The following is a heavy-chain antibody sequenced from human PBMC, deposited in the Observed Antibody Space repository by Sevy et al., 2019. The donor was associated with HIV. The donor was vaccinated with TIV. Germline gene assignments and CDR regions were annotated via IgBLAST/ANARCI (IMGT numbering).Heavy chain of an antibody. D-gene: IGHD4-4*01. V-gene: IGHV3-15*01. CDR1: GITFSSAW. CDR2: IKSETDGGAA. CDR3: TTDLGFYRSK. Sequence: GGSLRISCAASGITFSSAWMSWVRLVPGKGLEWLGRIKSETDGGAADYAAAVKGRFTISRDDSKETLYLQLNSLKTEDTAVYYCTTDLGFYRSKRGQGTLVTVSS. J-gene: IGHJ4*02.